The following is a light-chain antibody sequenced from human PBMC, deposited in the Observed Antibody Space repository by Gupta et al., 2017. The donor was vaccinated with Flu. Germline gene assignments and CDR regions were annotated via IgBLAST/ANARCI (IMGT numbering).Light chain of an antibody. J-gene: IGKJ3*01. CDR2: DAS. CDR3: QRRSGGPNT. V-gene: IGKV3-11*01. CDR1: QNVSNY. Sequence: EIVLTQSPATLSLSPGDRATLSCTTSQNVSNYLAWYQQKPGQAPRLLIYDASSRATGIPARFSGSGSGTDFTLTISGLEAEDFAVYYCQRRSGGPNTFGPGTKVDIK.